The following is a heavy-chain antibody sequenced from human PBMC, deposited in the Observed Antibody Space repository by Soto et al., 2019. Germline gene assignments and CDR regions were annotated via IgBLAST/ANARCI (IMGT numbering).Heavy chain of an antibody. D-gene: IGHD2-21*01. V-gene: IGHV3-21*01. J-gene: IGHJ4*02. CDR2: ISSSSSYI. CDR1: GFSFSSYS. Sequence: PGGSLRLSCAASGFSFSSYSMDWVRQAPGKGLEWVSSISSSSSYIYYADSVKGRFTISRDNAKNSLYLQMNSLRAEDTAVYYCASVIPLGYWGQGTRVTVSS. CDR3: ASVIPLGY.